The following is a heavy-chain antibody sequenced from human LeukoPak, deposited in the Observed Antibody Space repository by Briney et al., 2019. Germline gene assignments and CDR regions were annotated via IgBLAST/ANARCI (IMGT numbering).Heavy chain of an antibody. Sequence: GRSLRLSCAASGFTFSSYGMHWVRQAPGKGLEWVAVISYGGSNKYYADSVKGRFTISRDNSKNTLYLQMNSLRAEDTAVYYCAKEPPLAAVAGTAGSPHFDYWGQGTLVTVSS. CDR3: AKEPPLAAVAGTAGSPHFDY. CDR1: GFTFSSYG. CDR2: ISYGGSNK. J-gene: IGHJ4*02. D-gene: IGHD6-19*01. V-gene: IGHV3-30*18.